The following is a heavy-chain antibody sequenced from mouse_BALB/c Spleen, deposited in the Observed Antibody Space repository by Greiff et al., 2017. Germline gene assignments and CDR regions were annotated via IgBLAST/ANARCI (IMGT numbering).Heavy chain of an antibody. CDR2: ISSGGSYT. D-gene: IGHD2-14*01. CDR3: ARYDAMDY. CDR1: GFTFSSYG. J-gene: IGHJ4*01. V-gene: IGHV5-6*01. Sequence: EVQLVESGGDLVKPGGSLKLSCAASGFTFSSYGMSWVRQTPDKRLEWVATISSGGSYTYYPDSVKGRFTISRDNAKNTLYLQMSSLKSEDTAMYYCARYDAMDYWGQGTSVTVSS.